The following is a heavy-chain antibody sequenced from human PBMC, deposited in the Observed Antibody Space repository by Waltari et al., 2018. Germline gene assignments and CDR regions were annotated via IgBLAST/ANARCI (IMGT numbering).Heavy chain of an antibody. CDR1: GYTFTSYD. CDR2: MNPNSGNT. Sequence: QVQLVQSGAEVKKPGASVKVSCKASGYTFTSYDINWVRQATGQGLEWMGWMNPNSGNTGYAQKFQGRVTMTRNTSISTAYMELSSLRSEDTAVYYCARGRFGRVGATTDYYYYMDVWGKGTTVTVSS. D-gene: IGHD1-26*01. V-gene: IGHV1-8*01. CDR3: ARGRFGRVGATTDYYYYMDV. J-gene: IGHJ6*03.